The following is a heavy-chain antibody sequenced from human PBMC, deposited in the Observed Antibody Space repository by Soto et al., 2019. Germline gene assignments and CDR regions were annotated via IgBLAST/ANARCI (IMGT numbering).Heavy chain of an antibody. V-gene: IGHV3-30-3*01. CDR1: GFTFSSYA. J-gene: IGHJ2*01. D-gene: IGHD3-3*01. Sequence: QVQLVESGGGVVQPGRSLRLSCAASGFTFSSYAMHWVRQAPGKGLEWVAVISYDGSNKYYADSVKGRFTISRDNSKNTLYLQMNSLRAEETAVYYCARDGEGPKYWYFDLWGRGTLVTVS. CDR3: ARDGEGPKYWYFDL. CDR2: ISYDGSNK.